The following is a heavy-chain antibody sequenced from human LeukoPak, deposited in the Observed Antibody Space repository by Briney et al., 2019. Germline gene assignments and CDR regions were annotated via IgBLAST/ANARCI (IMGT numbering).Heavy chain of an antibody. CDR3: ARDPAYYYDSSGQDY. CDR2: IIPIFGTA. V-gene: IGHV1-69*05. J-gene: IGHJ4*02. Sequence: SVEVSCKASGGTFISYAIIWVRQAPGQGLEWMGGIIPIFGTANYAQKLQGRVTMTTDTSTSTAYMELRSLRSDDTAVYYCARDPAYYYDSSGQDYWGQGTLVTVSS. D-gene: IGHD3-22*01. CDR1: GGTFISYA.